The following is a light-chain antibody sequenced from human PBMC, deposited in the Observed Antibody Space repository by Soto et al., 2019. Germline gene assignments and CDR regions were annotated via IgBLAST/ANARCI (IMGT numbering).Light chain of an antibody. CDR3: LQHNNYPPLT. Sequence: DIQMIQSPSSQSASVGDRVTITCRASQAIRNDLAWYQQKPGKAPKRLIYAASSLQSGVPSRFSGSGSGTEFTLTISSLQPEDFATYYCLQHNNYPPLTFGQGTRLEIK. J-gene: IGKJ5*01. CDR1: QAIRND. CDR2: AAS. V-gene: IGKV1-17*01.